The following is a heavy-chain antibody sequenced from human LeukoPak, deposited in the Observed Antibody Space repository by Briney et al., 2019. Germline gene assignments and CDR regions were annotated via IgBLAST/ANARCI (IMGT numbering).Heavy chain of an antibody. D-gene: IGHD3-9*01. CDR3: ARLYYDILTGYSLFDY. CDR2: INHSGST. Sequence: PSETLSLTCAVYGGSFSGYYWSWIRQPPGKGLEWIGEINHSGSTNYNPSLKSRVTISVDTSKNQFSLKLSSVTAADTAVYYCARLYYDILTGYSLFDYWGQGTLVTVSS. J-gene: IGHJ4*02. V-gene: IGHV4-34*01. CDR1: GGSFSGYY.